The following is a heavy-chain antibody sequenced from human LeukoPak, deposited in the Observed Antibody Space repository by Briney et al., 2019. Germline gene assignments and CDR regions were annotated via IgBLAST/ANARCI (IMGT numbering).Heavy chain of an antibody. CDR1: GGSISSYY. V-gene: IGHV4-59*08. Sequence: SETLSLTCTVSGGSISSYYWSSIRQPPGKGLEWIGYIYYSGSTNYNPSLKSRVTISVDTSKNQFSLKLSSVTAADTAVYYCARQGPTYYFDYWGQGTLVTVSS. CDR3: ARQGPTYYFDY. J-gene: IGHJ4*02. CDR2: IYYSGST.